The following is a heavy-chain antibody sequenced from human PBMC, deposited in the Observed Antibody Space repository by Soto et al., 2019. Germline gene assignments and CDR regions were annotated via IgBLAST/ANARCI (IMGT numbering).Heavy chain of an antibody. CDR1: GGSISSGGYS. V-gene: IGHV4-30-2*01. D-gene: IGHD4-17*01. Sequence: QLQLQESGSGLVKPSQTLSLTCAVSGGSISSGGYSWSWIRQPPGQALEWIGYIYPSGSTYYNPSLKRRVTISVDRSKNQFSLKLSSVTAADTAVYYCARGGKTVTTFDYWGQGTLVTVSS. CDR3: ARGGKTVTTFDY. CDR2: IYPSGST. J-gene: IGHJ4*02.